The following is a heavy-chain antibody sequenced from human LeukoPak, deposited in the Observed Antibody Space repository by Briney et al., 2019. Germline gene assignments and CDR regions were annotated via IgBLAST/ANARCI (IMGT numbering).Heavy chain of an antibody. J-gene: IGHJ4*02. V-gene: IGHV3-21*01. Sequence: PGGSLRLSCAASGFTFSTSTMNWVRQAPGKGPEWVSSISSSGTYIYYADSVVGRFTISRDNAKNSLFLQMNSLRAEDTAVYYCARETGKTGTTLFDRWGQGTLVTVS. CDR1: GFTFSTST. CDR3: ARETGKTGTTLFDR. D-gene: IGHD1-1*01. CDR2: ISSSGTYI.